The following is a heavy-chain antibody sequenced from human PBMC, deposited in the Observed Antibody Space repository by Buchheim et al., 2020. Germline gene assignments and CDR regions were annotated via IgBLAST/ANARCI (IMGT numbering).Heavy chain of an antibody. V-gene: IGHV4-39*07. CDR3: ARVEAAAGPGNYYFDY. CDR2: IYYSGST. D-gene: IGHD6-13*01. CDR1: GGSISSSSYY. Sequence: QLQLQESGPGLVKPSETLSLTHTVSGGSISSSSYYWGWIRQPPGKGLEWIGSIYYSGSTYYNPSLKSRVTISVDTSKNQFSLKLSSVTAADTAVYYCARVEAAAGPGNYYFDYWGQGTL. J-gene: IGHJ4*02.